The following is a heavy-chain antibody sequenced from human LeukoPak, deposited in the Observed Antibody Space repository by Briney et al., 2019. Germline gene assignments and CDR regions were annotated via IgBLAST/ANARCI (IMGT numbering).Heavy chain of an antibody. Sequence: SETLSLTCTVSGGSIRSVDYYWSWIRQPPGKGLEWIGYIFYSGSTYYNPSLKSRVTISVDTSKTQFSLRLSSVTAADTAVYYCARHARGYYYGMDVWGQGTTATVSS. CDR2: IFYSGST. CDR1: GGSIRSVDYY. CDR3: ARHARGYYYGMDV. V-gene: IGHV4-61*08. J-gene: IGHJ6*02.